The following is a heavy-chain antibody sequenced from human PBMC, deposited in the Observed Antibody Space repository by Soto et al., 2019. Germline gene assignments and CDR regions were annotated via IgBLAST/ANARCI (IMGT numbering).Heavy chain of an antibody. CDR3: ATYVVPTAIGMGWFDP. CDR1: GGSISSGDYY. CDR2: IFYTGLT. J-gene: IGHJ5*02. V-gene: IGHV4-30-4*01. D-gene: IGHD2-21*02. Sequence: QVQLQESGPGLVKPSQTLSLTCTVSGGSISSGDYYWSWIRQPPGKGLEWIGYIFYTGLTFYNPSLKRRVTISVDTSKNQLSLKLKSVTAADTAVYYCATYVVPTAIGMGWFDPWGQGTLVTVSS.